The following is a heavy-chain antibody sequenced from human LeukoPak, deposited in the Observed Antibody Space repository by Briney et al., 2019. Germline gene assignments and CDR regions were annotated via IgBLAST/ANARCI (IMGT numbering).Heavy chain of an antibody. V-gene: IGHV3-30*02. CDR2: IRYDGSNK. CDR3: AKLREWELPDLFDY. Sequence: GGSLRLSCAASEFTFSSYGMHWVRQAPGKGLEWVAFIRYDGSNKYYADSVKGRFTISRDNSKNTLYLQMNSLRAEDTAVYYCAKLREWELPDLFDYWGQGTLVTVSS. D-gene: IGHD1-26*01. J-gene: IGHJ4*02. CDR1: EFTFSSYG.